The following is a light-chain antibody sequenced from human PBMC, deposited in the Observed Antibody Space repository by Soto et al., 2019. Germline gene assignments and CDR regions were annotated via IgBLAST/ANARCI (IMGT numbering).Light chain of an antibody. J-gene: IGLJ1*01. V-gene: IGLV2-14*01. Sequence: QSVLSQPASVSGSPGHSITISFTGTSSYVVGYNYVSWYKQYPGKAPKLIIYEVSNRPSGVSNRFSGSKSGNTASLTISGLQAEDEADYYCASYIRSSTLDYVFGTGTKVTVL. CDR2: EVS. CDR1: SSYVVGYNY. CDR3: ASYIRSSTLDYV.